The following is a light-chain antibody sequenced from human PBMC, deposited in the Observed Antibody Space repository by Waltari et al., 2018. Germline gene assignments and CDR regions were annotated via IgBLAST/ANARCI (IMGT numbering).Light chain of an antibody. J-gene: IGLJ2*01. V-gene: IGLV2-8*01. Sequence: QSALTQPPSASGSHGQSVTISCTGTSSDVGGYNYFSWYQQEPGRAPKLVIYEVSKRPSGVPDRFSGSKSGNTASLTVSGLQAEDEADYYCSSYAGSNNLIFGGGTKLTVL. CDR1: SSDVGGYNY. CDR2: EVS. CDR3: SSYAGSNNLI.